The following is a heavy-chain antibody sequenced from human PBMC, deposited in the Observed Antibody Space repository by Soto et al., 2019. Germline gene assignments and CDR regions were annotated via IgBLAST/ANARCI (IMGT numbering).Heavy chain of an antibody. CDR1: GGSIRSTNYY. Sequence: SETLSLTCTVSGGSIRSTNYYWGWIRQPPGKGLEWIGSFFYSGTTYYNPSLKSRVTISVDTSKNQFSLKLRSVTAADTAVYYCARQSSHIVGVTAIMGAFDIWGQGTMVTVS. CDR2: FFYSGTT. J-gene: IGHJ3*02. D-gene: IGHD2-21*02. CDR3: ARQSSHIVGVTAIMGAFDI. V-gene: IGHV4-39*01.